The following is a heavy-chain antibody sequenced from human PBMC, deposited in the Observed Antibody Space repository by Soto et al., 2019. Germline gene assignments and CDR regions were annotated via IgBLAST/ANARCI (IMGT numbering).Heavy chain of an antibody. Sequence: QVQLVQSGAEVKKPGSSVKVSCKASGGTFSSYAISWVRQAPGQGLEWMGGIIPIFGTANYAQKFQGRVTITADEATGTAYRELSSLRSEETAVYYCAVSSSCYSGWFDPWGQGTLVTVSS. J-gene: IGHJ5*02. V-gene: IGHV1-69*01. CDR2: IIPIFGTA. CDR1: GGTFSSYA. CDR3: AVSSSCYSGWFDP. D-gene: IGHD2-15*01.